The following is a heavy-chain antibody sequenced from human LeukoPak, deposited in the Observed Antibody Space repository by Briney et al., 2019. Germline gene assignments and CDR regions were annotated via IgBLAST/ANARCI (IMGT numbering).Heavy chain of an antibody. CDR1: GGTFSSYA. D-gene: IGHD2-15*01. CDR2: IIPIFGTA. CDR3: ARDRVDGVFDY. Sequence: SVKVSCKASGGTFSSYAISWVRQAPGQGLEWMGGIIPIFGTANYAQKFQGRVTITADKSTSTAYMEPSSLRSEDTAVYYCARDRVDGVFDYWGQGTLVTVSS. J-gene: IGHJ4*02. V-gene: IGHV1-69*06.